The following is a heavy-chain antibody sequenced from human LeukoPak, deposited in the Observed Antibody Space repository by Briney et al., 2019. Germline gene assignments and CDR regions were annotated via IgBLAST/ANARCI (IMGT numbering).Heavy chain of an antibody. D-gene: IGHD3-16*01. CDR1: GGSISSYY. J-gene: IGHJ4*02. Sequence: PSETLSLTCTVSGGSISSYYWSRIRQPPGKGLEWIGYIYYSGSTNYNPSLKSRVTISVDKSKNQFSLKLSSVTAADTAVYYCASRGGWSNYFDYWGQGTLVTVSS. CDR2: IYYSGST. V-gene: IGHV4-59*12. CDR3: ASRGGWSNYFDY.